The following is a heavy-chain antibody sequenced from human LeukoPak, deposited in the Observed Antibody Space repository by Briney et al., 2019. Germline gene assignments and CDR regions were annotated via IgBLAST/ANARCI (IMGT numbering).Heavy chain of an antibody. CDR1: GFTFSDSA. CDR3: AGDYNSLTGLNY. Sequence: TGGSLKLSCAASGFTFSDSAMHWVRQASGKGLEWLGRIRTQANNDATAYGASAKGRFIISRDDSRNTAYLQMNSLKTEDTAVYYCAGDYNSLTGLNYWGQGTLVTVYS. V-gene: IGHV3-73*01. CDR2: IRTQANNDAT. J-gene: IGHJ4*02. D-gene: IGHD3-9*01.